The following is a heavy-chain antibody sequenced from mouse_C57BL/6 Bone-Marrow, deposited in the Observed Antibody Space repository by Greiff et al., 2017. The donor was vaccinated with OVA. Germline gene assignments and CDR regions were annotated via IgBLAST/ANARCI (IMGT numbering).Heavy chain of an antibody. D-gene: IGHD2-3*01. Sequence: QVQLQQSGPELVKPGASVKISCKASGYTFTDYYINWVKPRPGQGLEWIGWIFPGSGSTYYNEKFKGKATLTVDKSSSTAYMLLSSLTSEDSAVYFCARRGWLLRYYYAMDYWGQGTSVTVSS. CDR1: GYTFTDYY. CDR3: ARRGWLLRYYYAMDY. V-gene: IGHV1-75*01. CDR2: IFPGSGST. J-gene: IGHJ4*01.